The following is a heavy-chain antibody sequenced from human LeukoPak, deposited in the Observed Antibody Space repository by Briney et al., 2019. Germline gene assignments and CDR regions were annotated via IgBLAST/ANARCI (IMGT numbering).Heavy chain of an antibody. Sequence: SETLSLTCTVSGGSVSSGSYYWSWIRQPPGKGLEWIGYIYYSGSTNYNPSLKSRVTISVDTSKNQFSLRLSSVTAADTAAYYCARGLHYYYYGMDVWGQGTTVTVSS. CDR2: IYYSGST. V-gene: IGHV4-61*01. CDR1: GGSVSSGSYY. J-gene: IGHJ6*02. CDR3: ARGLHYYYYGMDV.